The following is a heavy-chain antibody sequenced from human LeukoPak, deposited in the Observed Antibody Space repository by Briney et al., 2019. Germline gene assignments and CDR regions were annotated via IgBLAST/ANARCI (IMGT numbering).Heavy chain of an antibody. CDR2: LSGTGGST. Sequence: GGSLRLSCAASGFAFITYAMSWVRQAPGKGLEWVSGLSGTGGSTYYAGSVKGRFTISRDNSKNTVDLQMDSLRVEDTAVYFCARDGGSGIRYDNYIYYGMDVWGQGTTVTVSS. V-gene: IGHV3-23*01. CDR3: ARDGGSGIRYDNYIYYGMDV. D-gene: IGHD3-16*01. J-gene: IGHJ6*02. CDR1: GFAFITYA.